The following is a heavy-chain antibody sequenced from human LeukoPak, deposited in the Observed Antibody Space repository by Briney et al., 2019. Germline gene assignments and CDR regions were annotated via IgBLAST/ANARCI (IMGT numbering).Heavy chain of an antibody. Sequence: GGSLRLSCAASGFTFSTYSMNWVRQAPGKGLECVASISISSSYIYYAESVKGRFTISRDNAKNSLYLQMNSLRAEDTAVYYCARDLKRRVYYDSSGSDDAFDIWGQGTMVTVSS. V-gene: IGHV3-21*01. CDR3: ARDLKRRVYYDSSGSDDAFDI. CDR2: ISISSSYI. CDR1: GFTFSTYS. J-gene: IGHJ3*02. D-gene: IGHD3-22*01.